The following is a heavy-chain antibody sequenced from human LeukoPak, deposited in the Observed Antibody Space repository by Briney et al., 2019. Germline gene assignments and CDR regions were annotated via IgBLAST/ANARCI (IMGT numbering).Heavy chain of an antibody. Sequence: ASETLSLTCTVSGGSISSYYWSWIRQPAGKGLEWIGRIYTSGSTNYNPSLKSRVTMSVDTSKNQFSLQLNSVTPEDTAVYYCTRTSSGPDYWGQGTLVTVSS. CDR1: GGSISSYY. J-gene: IGHJ4*02. CDR3: TRTSSGPDY. V-gene: IGHV4-4*07. D-gene: IGHD6-19*01. CDR2: IYTSGST.